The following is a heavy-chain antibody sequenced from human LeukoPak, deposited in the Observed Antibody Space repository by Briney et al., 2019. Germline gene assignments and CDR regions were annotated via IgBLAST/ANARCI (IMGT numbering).Heavy chain of an antibody. J-gene: IGHJ4*02. CDR1: GLTFSSYA. Sequence: GGGLSLSCVASGLTFSSYAMGWVRQARGRGREGVCVISGSGGSTYYANSVKGRFAISRDNSKNTMYLQMNSLRAEDTTVYYCAKGYYYDSSGNPPLDYWGQGTLVTVSS. V-gene: IGHV3-23*01. CDR2: ISGSGGST. D-gene: IGHD3-22*01. CDR3: AKGYYYDSSGNPPLDY.